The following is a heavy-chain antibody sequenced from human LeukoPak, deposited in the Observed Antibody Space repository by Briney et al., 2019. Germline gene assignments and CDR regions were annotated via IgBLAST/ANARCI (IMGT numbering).Heavy chain of an antibody. Sequence: PSETLSLTCTVSGGSISSYYWSWIRQPAGKGLEWIGRIYTSGSTNYNPSLKSRVTMSVDTSKNQFSLKLGSVTAADTAVYYCARYCSGGSCYSGSGMDVWGKGTTVTVSS. D-gene: IGHD2-15*01. CDR1: GGSISSYY. V-gene: IGHV4-4*07. CDR3: ARYCSGGSCYSGSGMDV. CDR2: IYTSGST. J-gene: IGHJ6*04.